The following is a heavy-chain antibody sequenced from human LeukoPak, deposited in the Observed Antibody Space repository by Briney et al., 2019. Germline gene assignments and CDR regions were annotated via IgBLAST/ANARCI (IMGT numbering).Heavy chain of an antibody. J-gene: IGHJ5*02. Sequence: PGGSLRLSCAASGFTFSSYSMNWVRQAPGKGLEWVSSISSSSSYIYYADSVKGRFTISRDNAKNSLHLQMNSLRAEDTAVYYCARDKDDYGSGNHWFDPWGQGTLVTVSS. CDR3: ARDKDDYGSGNHWFDP. CDR2: ISSSSSYI. V-gene: IGHV3-21*04. D-gene: IGHD3-10*01. CDR1: GFTFSSYS.